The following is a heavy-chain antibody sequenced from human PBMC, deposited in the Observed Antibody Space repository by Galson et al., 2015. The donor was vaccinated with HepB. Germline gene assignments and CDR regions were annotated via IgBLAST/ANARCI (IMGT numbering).Heavy chain of an antibody. D-gene: IGHD6-19*01. CDR2: VSGSGDRT. J-gene: IGHJ4*02. V-gene: IGHV3-23*01. CDR1: GFIFSSNA. CDR3: AKRDSSDWRSFDY. Sequence: SLRLSCAASGFIFSSNAMSWVRQASGKGLEWVSIVSGSGDRTYYADSVKGRFTISRDNSKNTLYLQMNSLRAEDTAVYYCAKRDSSDWRSFDYWGQGTLVTVSS.